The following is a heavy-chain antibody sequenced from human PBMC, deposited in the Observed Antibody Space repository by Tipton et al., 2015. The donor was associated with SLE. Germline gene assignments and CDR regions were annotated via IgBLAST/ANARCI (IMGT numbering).Heavy chain of an antibody. CDR1: GFTVSSNY. CDR3: ARSLLAQLDYGMDV. D-gene: IGHD6-6*01. CDR2: IYSGGST. J-gene: IGHJ6*02. Sequence: SLRLSCAASGFTVSSNYMSWVRQAPGKGLEWVSLIYSGGSTYYADSVKGRFTISRDNSKNTLYLQMNSLRAEDTAVYYCARSLLAQLDYGMDVWGQGTPVTVSS. V-gene: IGHV3-66*02.